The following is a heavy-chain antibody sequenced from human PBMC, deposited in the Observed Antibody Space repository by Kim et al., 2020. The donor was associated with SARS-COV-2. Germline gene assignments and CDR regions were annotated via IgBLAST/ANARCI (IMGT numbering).Heavy chain of an antibody. Sequence: NDYAVLVKSRITINPATSKTQFSLQLNSVTPEDTAVYYCARDPAAGNFDYWGQGTLVTVSS. V-gene: IGHV6-1*01. D-gene: IGHD6-13*01. CDR3: ARDPAAGNFDY. J-gene: IGHJ4*02. CDR2: N.